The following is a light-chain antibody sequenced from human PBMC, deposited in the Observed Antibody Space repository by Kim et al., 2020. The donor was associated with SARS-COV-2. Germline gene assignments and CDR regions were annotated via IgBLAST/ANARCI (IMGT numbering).Light chain of an antibody. CDR2: DNN. J-gene: IGLJ2*01. Sequence: GQKVTISCSGSTSNIKSNSVSWYQQLPETVPKLLIYDNNKRPLGIPDRFSGSKSGTLATLEITGLQTGDEADYYCGTWDGSLTAGVFGEGTQLTVL. CDR1: TSNIKSNS. V-gene: IGLV1-51*01. CDR3: GTWDGSLTAGV.